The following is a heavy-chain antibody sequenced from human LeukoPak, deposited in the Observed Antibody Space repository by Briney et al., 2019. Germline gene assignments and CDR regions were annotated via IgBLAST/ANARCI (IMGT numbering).Heavy chain of an antibody. CDR2: IKQDGSEK. V-gene: IGHV3-7*03. CDR1: GFTFSSYW. D-gene: IGHD3-16*02. J-gene: IGHJ4*02. CDR3: ARDPGVIHYDY. Sequence: TGASLRLSCAASGFTFSSYWMSWVRQAPGKGLEWVANIKQDGSEKYYVDSVKGRFTISRDNAKNSLYLQMNSLRAEDTAVYYCARDPGVIHYDYWGQGTLVTVSS.